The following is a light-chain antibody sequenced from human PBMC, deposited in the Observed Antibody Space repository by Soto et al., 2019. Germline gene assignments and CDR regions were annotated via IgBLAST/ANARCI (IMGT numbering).Light chain of an antibody. CDR3: ATWDGSRPGEV. CDR2: YNN. CDR1: SSNIGNNY. J-gene: IGLJ2*01. Sequence: QSALTQSPSVSAAPGQKVTISCSGSSSNIGNNYVSWYQQLPGTAPKLLIYYNNKRPSGIPDRFSGSKSGTSGTLDITGLQTGDEADYYCATWDGSRPGEVFGGGTKLTVL. V-gene: IGLV1-51*01.